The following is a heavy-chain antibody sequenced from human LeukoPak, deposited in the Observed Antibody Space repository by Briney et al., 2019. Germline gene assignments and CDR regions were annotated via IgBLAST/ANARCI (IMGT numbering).Heavy chain of an antibody. V-gene: IGHV4-34*01. J-gene: IGHJ6*03. CDR3: ARGISAGKIYYMDV. Sequence: SETLSLTCAVYGGSFSGYYWSWIRQPPGKGLEWLGEINHSGSTNHNPSLKSRVTISVDTSKNQFSLKLSSVTAADTPVYYCARGISAGKIYYMDVWGKGTTVTASS. CDR2: INHSGST. CDR1: GGSFSGYY.